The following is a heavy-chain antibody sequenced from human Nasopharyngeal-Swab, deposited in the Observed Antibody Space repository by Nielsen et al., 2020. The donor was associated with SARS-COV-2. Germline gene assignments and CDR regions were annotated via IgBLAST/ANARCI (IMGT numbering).Heavy chain of an antibody. CDR1: GFTFSDYY. J-gene: IGHJ4*02. Sequence: GESLKISCAASGFTFSDYYMSWIRQAPGKGLEWVSYISSSSSYTNYADSVKGRFTISRDNAKNSLYLQMNSLRAEDTAVYYCARGGNYVPFDYWGQGTLVTVSS. V-gene: IGHV3-11*06. CDR3: ARGGNYVPFDY. CDR2: ISSSSSYT. D-gene: IGHD1-7*01.